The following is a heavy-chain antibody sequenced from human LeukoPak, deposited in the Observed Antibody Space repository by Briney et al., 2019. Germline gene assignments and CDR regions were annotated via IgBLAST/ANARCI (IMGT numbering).Heavy chain of an antibody. J-gene: IGHJ4*02. CDR2: ISGRDGYT. D-gene: IGHD2-8*01. CDR1: GFTFSSYA. V-gene: IGHV3-23*01. Sequence: SGGSLRLSCAASGFTFSSYAMSWVRQAPGKGLEWVSAISGRDGYTYYADSVKGRFTISRDNAKNSLYLQMNSLRAEDTAVYYCAREGYCTNGVCYAGAAFDYWGQGTLVTVSS. CDR3: AREGYCTNGVCYAGAAFDY.